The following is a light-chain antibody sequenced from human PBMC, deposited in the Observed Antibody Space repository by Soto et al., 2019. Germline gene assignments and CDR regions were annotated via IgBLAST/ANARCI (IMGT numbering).Light chain of an antibody. V-gene: IGLV1-44*01. CDR1: SSNIGANT. CDR2: INS. CDR3: AAWDDSLNGHWV. J-gene: IGLJ3*02. Sequence: QLVLTQPPSASGTPGQRVSISCSGSSSNIGANTVSWYQQLPGTAPKLLIYINSQRPSGVPDRFSGSKSGTSASLAISGLQSEDEADYYCAAWDDSLNGHWVFGGGTKLTVL.